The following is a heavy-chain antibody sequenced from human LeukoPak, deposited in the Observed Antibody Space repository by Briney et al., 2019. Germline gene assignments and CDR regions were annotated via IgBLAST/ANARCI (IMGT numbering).Heavy chain of an antibody. Sequence: SVKVSCKASGGTFSSYAISWVRQAPGQGLEWMGRIIPIFGTANYAQKFQGRVTITTDESTSTAYMELSSLRSEDAAVYYCASGKGRSRVGYSYGFYVDAFDIWGQGTMVTVSS. CDR3: ASGKGRSRVGYSYGFYVDAFDI. J-gene: IGHJ3*02. CDR1: GGTFSSYA. D-gene: IGHD5-18*01. CDR2: IIPIFGTA. V-gene: IGHV1-69*05.